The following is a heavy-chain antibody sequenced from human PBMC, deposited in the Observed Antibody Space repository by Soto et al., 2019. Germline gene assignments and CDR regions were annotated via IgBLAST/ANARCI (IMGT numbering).Heavy chain of an antibody. CDR3: AKRGGPYSSGWYYDYFDY. CDR1: GFTFSSYA. D-gene: IGHD6-19*01. J-gene: IGHJ4*02. V-gene: IGHV3-23*01. Sequence: GGSLRLSCAASGFTFSSYAMSWVRQAPGKGLEWVSAISGSGGSTYYADSVKGRFTISRDNSKNTLYLQMNSLRAEDTAVYYCAKRGGPYSSGWYYDYFDYWGQGTLVTVSS. CDR2: ISGSGGST.